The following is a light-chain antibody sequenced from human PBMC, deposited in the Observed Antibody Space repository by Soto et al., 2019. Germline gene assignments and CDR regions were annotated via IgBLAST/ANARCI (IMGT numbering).Light chain of an antibody. Sequence: EIVMTQSPATLSVSPGERAALSCRASQSISGNLAWYQKKPGQAPRLLIFDASTRATGVPGRFSGSGSGTEFTLTISSLISEDFALYYCQQYNLWPLTFGGGTRVEVK. CDR2: DAS. CDR3: QQYNLWPLT. CDR1: QSISGN. V-gene: IGKV3-15*01. J-gene: IGKJ4*01.